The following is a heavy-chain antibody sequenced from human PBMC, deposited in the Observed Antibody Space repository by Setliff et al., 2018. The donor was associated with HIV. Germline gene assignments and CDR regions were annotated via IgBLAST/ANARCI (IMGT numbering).Heavy chain of an antibody. Sequence: GGSLRLSCAASGFTFGNYAMSWVRQAPGKGLEWVSAISGGGSSTYYADSVKGRFTISRDNSKNTLYLQMNSLRVEDTAVYYCARDYLYYNLYNGSPVYGMDVWGQGTTVTVSS. D-gene: IGHD3-3*01. CDR1: GFTFGNYA. CDR3: ARDYLYYNLYNGSPVYGMDV. CDR2: ISGGGSST. V-gene: IGHV3-23*01. J-gene: IGHJ6*02.